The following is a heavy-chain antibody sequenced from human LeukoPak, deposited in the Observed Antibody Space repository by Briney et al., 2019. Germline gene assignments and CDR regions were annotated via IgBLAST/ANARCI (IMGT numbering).Heavy chain of an antibody. CDR2: INHSGST. Sequence: PETLSLTCAVYGGSFSGYYWSWIRQPPGKGLEWIGEINHSGSTNYKPSLKSRVTISVDTSKNQFSLKLSSVTAADTAVYYCARRLRPGSYYFDYWGQGTLVTVSS. D-gene: IGHD4-17*01. J-gene: IGHJ4*02. V-gene: IGHV4-34*01. CDR3: ARRLRPGSYYFDY. CDR1: GGSFSGYY.